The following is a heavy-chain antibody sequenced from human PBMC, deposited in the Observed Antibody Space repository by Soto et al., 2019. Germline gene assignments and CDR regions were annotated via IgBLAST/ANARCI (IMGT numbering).Heavy chain of an antibody. CDR2: IKQDGSDK. V-gene: IGHV3-7*01. J-gene: IGHJ6*02. D-gene: IGHD6-25*01. CDR3: ARRAGFDYYYAMDV. CDR1: GFTFSNFW. Sequence: GGSLRLSCAASGFTFSNFWMSWVRQAPGKGLEWVANIKQDGSDKYYVDSVKGRFTISRDNAKNSLDLQMNSLRAEDTAMYYCARRAGFDYYYAMDVWGRGTTVTVSS.